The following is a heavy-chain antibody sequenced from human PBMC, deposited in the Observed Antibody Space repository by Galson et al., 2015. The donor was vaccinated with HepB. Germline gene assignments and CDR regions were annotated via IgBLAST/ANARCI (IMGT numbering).Heavy chain of an antibody. CDR3: AKASGSYSLEPYYFDY. D-gene: IGHD1-26*01. CDR1: GFTFDDYA. Sequence: SLRLSCAASGFTFDDYAMHWVRQAPGKGLEWVSGISWNSGSIGYADSVKGRFTISRDNAKNSLYLQMNSLRAEDTALYYCAKASGSYSLEPYYFDYWGQGTLVTVSS. CDR2: ISWNSGSI. V-gene: IGHV3-9*01. J-gene: IGHJ4*02.